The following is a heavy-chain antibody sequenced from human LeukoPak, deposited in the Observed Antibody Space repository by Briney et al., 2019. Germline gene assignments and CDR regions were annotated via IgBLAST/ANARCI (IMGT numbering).Heavy chain of an antibody. J-gene: IGHJ5*02. D-gene: IGHD3-10*01. CDR2: INPNSGGT. Sequence: ASVKVSCKASGYTFTGYYMHWVRQAPGQGLEWMGWINPNSGGTNYAQKFQGRVTMTRDTSISTAYMELSRLRSDDTAVYYCARVGITMVRGRDLNWFDPWGQGTLVTVSS. V-gene: IGHV1-2*02. CDR1: GYTFTGYY. CDR3: ARVGITMVRGRDLNWFDP.